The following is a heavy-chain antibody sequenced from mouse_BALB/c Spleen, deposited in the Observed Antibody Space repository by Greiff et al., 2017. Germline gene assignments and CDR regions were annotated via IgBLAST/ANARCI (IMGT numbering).Heavy chain of an antibody. J-gene: IGHJ4*01. Sequence: DVQLVESGGGLVKPGGSLKLSCAASGFTFSSYAMSWVRQSPEKRLEWVAEISSGGSYTYYPDTVTGRFTISRDNAKNTLYLEMSSLRSEDTAMYYCARDDYDDAMDYWGQGTSVTVSS. CDR3: ARDDYDDAMDY. V-gene: IGHV5-9-4*01. D-gene: IGHD2-4*01. CDR1: GFTFSSYA. CDR2: ISSGGSYT.